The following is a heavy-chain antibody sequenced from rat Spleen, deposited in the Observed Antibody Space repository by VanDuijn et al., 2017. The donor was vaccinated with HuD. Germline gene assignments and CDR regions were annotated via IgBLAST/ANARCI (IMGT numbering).Heavy chain of an antibody. CDR2: MRSDGDT. V-gene: IGHV2-32*01. CDR3: ARESREGYYWYFDF. D-gene: IGHD1-11*01. Sequence: QVQLKESGPGLVQPSQTLSLTCTVSGFSLTSYHVHWVRQPPGKGLEWVGLMRSDGDTSYDSDLRSRLSISRDTSKSQVFLQMNSLQTEDTGTYYCARESREGYYWYFDFWGPGALVTVSS. J-gene: IGHJ1*01. CDR1: GFSLTSYH.